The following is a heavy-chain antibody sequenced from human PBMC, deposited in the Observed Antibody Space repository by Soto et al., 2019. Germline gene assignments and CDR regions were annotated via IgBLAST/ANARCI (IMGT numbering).Heavy chain of an antibody. D-gene: IGHD3-10*01. Sequence: EVQLVESGGSLVQPGGSLRLSCTASGFALSAYWMTWVRQTPGKRLEWVAYIRQDGGEKYYVDSVRGRFTISRDNAKNSLYLQTSSVRADDTAVYYCARMSIGSYSFELWVQGTQVTVSS. CDR3: ARMSIGSYSFEL. CDR2: IRQDGGEK. V-gene: IGHV3-7*05. J-gene: IGHJ4*02. CDR1: GFALSAYW.